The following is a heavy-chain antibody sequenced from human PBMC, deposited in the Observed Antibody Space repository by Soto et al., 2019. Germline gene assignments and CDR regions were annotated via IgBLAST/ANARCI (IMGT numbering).Heavy chain of an antibody. CDR1: GFTFSSYG. J-gene: IGHJ3*02. D-gene: IGHD3-9*01. Sequence: QVQLVESGGGVVQPGRSLRLSCAASGFTFSSYGMHWVRQAPGKGLEWVAGISYDGSNKYYADSVKGRFTISRDNSKNTLYLQMNSLKAEDTAVYYCAKAPVLRYFDWLLEGDAFDIWGQGTMVTVSS. CDR2: ISYDGSNK. CDR3: AKAPVLRYFDWLLEGDAFDI. V-gene: IGHV3-30*18.